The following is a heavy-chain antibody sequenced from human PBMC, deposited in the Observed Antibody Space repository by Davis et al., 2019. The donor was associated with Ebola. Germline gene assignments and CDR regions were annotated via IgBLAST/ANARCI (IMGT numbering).Heavy chain of an antibody. J-gene: IGHJ4*02. CDR2: INPKSDGT. Sequence: ASVKVSCKSSGYTFTDYHMHWVRQAPGQGLEWMGRINPKSDGTNYAQKFQGRVTMTRDTSISTAYMVLSRLRSDDTAVYYCAREQLVGRDFDYWGQGTLVTVSS. V-gene: IGHV1-2*06. CDR3: AREQLVGRDFDY. D-gene: IGHD6-6*01. CDR1: GYTFTDYH.